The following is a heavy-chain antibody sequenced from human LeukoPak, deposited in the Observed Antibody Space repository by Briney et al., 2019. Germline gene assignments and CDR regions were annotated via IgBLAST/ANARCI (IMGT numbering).Heavy chain of an antibody. CDR2: IYYSGTT. CDR3: ARHRGPTTEVTRDFDY. D-gene: IGHD4-23*01. CDR1: GGSLSSGDYH. Sequence: SQTLSLTCTVSGGSLSSGDYHWGWIRQPPGKGLEWVVYIYYSGTTNHNPSLKSRVTISVDTSKNQFSLKLSSVSAADTAVDYCARHRGPTTEVTRDFDYWGQGTLTTVTS. V-gene: IGHV4-61*08. J-gene: IGHJ4*02.